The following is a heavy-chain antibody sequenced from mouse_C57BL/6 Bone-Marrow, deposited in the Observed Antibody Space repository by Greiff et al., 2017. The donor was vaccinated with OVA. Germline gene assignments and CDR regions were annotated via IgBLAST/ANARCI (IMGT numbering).Heavy chain of an antibody. CDR3: AKNFPCYYSSSHWYFDV. V-gene: IGHV1-55*01. CDR2: IYPGSGST. CDR1: GYTFTSYW. J-gene: IGHJ1*03. Sequence: VQLQQSGAELVKPGVSVKMSCKASGYTFTSYWITWVKQRPGQGLEWIGDIYPGSGSTNYNEKFKSKATLTVDTSSSTAYMQLSSLTSEDSAVYYDAKNFPCYYSSSHWYFDVWGTGTTVTVSS. D-gene: IGHD1-1*01.